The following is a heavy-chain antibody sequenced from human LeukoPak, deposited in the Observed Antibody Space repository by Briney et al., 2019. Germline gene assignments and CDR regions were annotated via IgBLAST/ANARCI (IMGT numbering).Heavy chain of an antibody. CDR2: ISYDGSNK. CDR3: AKEGEPSAYYYYYMDV. J-gene: IGHJ6*03. Sequence: GGSLRLSCAASGFTFSSYGMHWVRQAPGKGLEWVAVISYDGSNKYYADSVKGRFTLSRDNSRNTLYLQMNSLRAEDTAVYYCAKEGEPSAYYYYYMDVWGKGTTVTVSS. V-gene: IGHV3-30*18. D-gene: IGHD1-14*01. CDR1: GFTFSSYG.